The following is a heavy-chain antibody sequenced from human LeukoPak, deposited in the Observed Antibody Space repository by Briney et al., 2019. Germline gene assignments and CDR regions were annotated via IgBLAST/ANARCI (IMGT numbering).Heavy chain of an antibody. J-gene: IGHJ6*02. CDR2: ISSSGTTR. CDR3: ARGRYNWNDPTFMDV. D-gene: IGHD1-1*01. V-gene: IGHV3-48*03. CDR1: GFTLSNYE. Sequence: GGSLILSCAASGFTLSNYEMNWARQAPGKGLEWLSYISSSGTTRYYADSVKGRFTISRDNAKNSLYLQMNSLRAEDTALYYCARGRYNWNDPTFMDVWGQGTTVSVSS.